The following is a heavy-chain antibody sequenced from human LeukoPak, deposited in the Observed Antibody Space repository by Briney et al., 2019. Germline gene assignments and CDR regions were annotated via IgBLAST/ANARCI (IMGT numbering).Heavy chain of an antibody. CDR3: VRVSCTNGVCYGFDY. D-gene: IGHD2-8*01. J-gene: IGHJ4*02. CDR2: IKQDGSEK. CDR1: GFTFSDYY. V-gene: IGHV3-7*01. Sequence: GGSLRLSCAASGFTFSDYYMSWIRQAPGKGLEWVANIKQDGSEKYYVDSVKGRFTISRDNAKNSLYLQMNSLRGEGTAVYYCVRVSCTNGVCYGFDYWGQGTLVTVSS.